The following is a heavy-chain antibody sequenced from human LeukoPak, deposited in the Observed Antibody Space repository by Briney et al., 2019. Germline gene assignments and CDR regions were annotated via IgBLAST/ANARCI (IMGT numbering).Heavy chain of an antibody. D-gene: IGHD3-3*01. CDR3: ARVYYDFWSGSPKYGMDV. Sequence: PSETLSLTCAVYGGSFSGYYWSWIRQPPGKGLEWIGEINHSGSINYNPSLKSRVTISVDTSKNQFSLKLSSVTAADTAVYYCARVYYDFWSGSPKYGMDVWGQGTTVTVSS. V-gene: IGHV4-34*01. CDR1: GGSFSGYY. CDR2: INHSGSI. J-gene: IGHJ6*02.